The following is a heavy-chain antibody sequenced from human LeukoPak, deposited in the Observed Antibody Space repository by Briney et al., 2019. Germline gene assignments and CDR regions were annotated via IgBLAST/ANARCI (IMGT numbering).Heavy chain of an antibody. Sequence: ASVKVSCKVSGYTLTELSMHWVRQAPGKGLEWMGGFDPEDGETIYARKFQGRVTMTEDTSIDTAYMELSSLRSEDTAVYYCATQAWSSSWYRDYWGQGTLVTVSS. J-gene: IGHJ4*02. D-gene: IGHD6-13*01. CDR3: ATQAWSSSWYRDY. CDR2: FDPEDGET. V-gene: IGHV1-24*01. CDR1: GYTLTELS.